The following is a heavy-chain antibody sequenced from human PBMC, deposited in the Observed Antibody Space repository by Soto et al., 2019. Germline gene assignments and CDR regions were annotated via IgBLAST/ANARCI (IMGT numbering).Heavy chain of an antibody. CDR1: GGSINSYY. V-gene: IGHV4-59*01. CDR3: AKTALGWLDP. J-gene: IGHJ5*02. Sequence: PSETLSLTCIVSGGSINSYYCSWIRQPPGKGLEWIGYIFYSGRSGSTNYNPSLKSRVTISVDTSKNQFSLKVSSVTAADTAVYYCAKTALGWLDPWGQGTLVTVS. D-gene: IGHD2-21*02. CDR2: IFYSGRSGST.